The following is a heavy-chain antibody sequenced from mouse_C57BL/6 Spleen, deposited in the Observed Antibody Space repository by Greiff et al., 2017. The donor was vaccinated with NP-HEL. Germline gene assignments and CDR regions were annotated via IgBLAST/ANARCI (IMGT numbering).Heavy chain of an antibody. CDR2: ISYDGSN. Sequence: ESGPGLVKPSQSLSLTCSVTGYSITSGYYWNWIRQFPGNKLEWMGYISYDGSNNYNPSLKNRISITRDTSKNQFFLKLNSVTTEDTATYYCAREGIYYDYDGRFAYWGQGTLVTVSA. CDR3: AREGIYYDYDGRFAY. CDR1: GYSITSGYY. V-gene: IGHV3-6*01. J-gene: IGHJ3*01. D-gene: IGHD2-4*01.